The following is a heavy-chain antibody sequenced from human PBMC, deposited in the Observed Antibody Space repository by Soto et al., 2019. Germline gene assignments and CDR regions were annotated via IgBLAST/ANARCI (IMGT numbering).Heavy chain of an antibody. CDR1: GGTFSSYA. CDR2: IIPIFGTA. V-gene: IGHV1-69*12. J-gene: IGHJ5*02. CDR3: ARGGIAARLAVWFDP. Sequence: QVQLVQSGAEVKKPGSSVKVSCKASGGTFSSYAISWVRQAPGQGLEWMGGIIPIFGTANYAQKFQGRVTITANESTSTAYREPSSLRSEDTAVYYCARGGIAARLAVWFDPWGQGTLVTVSS. D-gene: IGHD6-6*01.